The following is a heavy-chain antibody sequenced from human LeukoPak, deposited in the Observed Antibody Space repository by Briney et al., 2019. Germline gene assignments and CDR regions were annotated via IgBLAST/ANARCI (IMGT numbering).Heavy chain of an antibody. D-gene: IGHD3-16*01. CDR3: ARRPWGGLDV. J-gene: IGHJ6*02. Sequence: SETLSLTCTVSGGSISSSSYYWGWIRQPPGKGLEWIGSIYYSGSTYYNPSLKSRVTISVDTSKNQFSLKLSSVTAADTAVYYCARRPWGGLDVWGQGTTVIVSS. CDR2: IYYSGST. V-gene: IGHV4-39*01. CDR1: GGSISSSSYY.